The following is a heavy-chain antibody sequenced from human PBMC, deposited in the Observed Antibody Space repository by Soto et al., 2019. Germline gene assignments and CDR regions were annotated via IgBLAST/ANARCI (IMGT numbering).Heavy chain of an antibody. CDR2: IYYSGST. V-gene: IGHV4-59*01. CDR3: ARTYGSALDY. Sequence: QVQLQESGPGLVKPSETLSLTCTVSGGSISSYYWSWIRQPPGKGLEWIGYIYYSGSTNYNPSLKSRVTISVDTSKNQFSLKLSSVTAADTAVYSCARTYGSALDYWGQGTLVTVSS. CDR1: GGSISSYY. J-gene: IGHJ4*02. D-gene: IGHD3-10*01.